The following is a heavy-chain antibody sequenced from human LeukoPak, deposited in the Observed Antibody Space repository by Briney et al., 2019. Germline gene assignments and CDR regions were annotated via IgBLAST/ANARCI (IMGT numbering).Heavy chain of an antibody. D-gene: IGHD3-16*01. J-gene: IGHJ4*02. V-gene: IGHV4-39*01. CDR1: GGSISSSSYY. Sequence: PSQTLSLTCTVSGGSISSSSYYWGWIRQPPGKGLEWIGSIYYSGSTYYNPSLKSRVTISVDTSKNQFSLKLSSVAAADTAVYYCAEEGGDYWGQGTLVTVSS. CDR3: AEEGGDY. CDR2: IYYSGST.